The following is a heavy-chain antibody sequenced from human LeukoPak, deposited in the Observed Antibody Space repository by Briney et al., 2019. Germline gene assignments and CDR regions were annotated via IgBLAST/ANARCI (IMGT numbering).Heavy chain of an antibody. V-gene: IGHV4-31*03. CDR1: GGSIRSGGCY. CDR2: IYYSGST. Sequence: PSQTLSLTCTVSGGSIRSGGCYWRWMRQHPGKGLEWIGYIYYSGSTYYNPSLKSRVTISVDTSKNQFSLKLSSVTAADTAVYYCARDLDQPRIDYWGQGTLVTVSS. D-gene: IGHD2-2*01. J-gene: IGHJ4*02. CDR3: ARDLDQPRIDY.